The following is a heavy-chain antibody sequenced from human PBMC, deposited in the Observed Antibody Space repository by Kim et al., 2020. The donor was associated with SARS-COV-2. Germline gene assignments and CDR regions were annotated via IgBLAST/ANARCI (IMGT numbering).Heavy chain of an antibody. J-gene: IGHJ5*02. CDR3: ARGMVRGVNTNWFDP. CDR1: GGSISSGSYY. Sequence: SETLSLTFTVSGGSISSGSYYWSWIRQPAGKGLEWIGRIYTSGSTNYNPSLKSRVTISVDTSKNQFSLKLSSVTAADTAVYYCARGMVRGVNTNWFDPWGQGTLVTVSS. CDR2: IYTSGST. D-gene: IGHD3-10*01. V-gene: IGHV4-61*02.